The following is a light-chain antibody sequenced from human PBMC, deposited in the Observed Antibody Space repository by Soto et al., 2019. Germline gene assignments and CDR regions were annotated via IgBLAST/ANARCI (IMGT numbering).Light chain of an antibody. CDR1: QSVSSN. Sequence: EIVMTQSPATLSVSPGERATLSCRASQSVSSNLAWYQKKPGQAPRLLIYGASTTATGIPARFSGSGSGTEFTLTISSLQSEDFAVYYCQQYNNWPPAWTFGQGTKVEIK. CDR2: GAS. CDR3: QQYNNWPPAWT. J-gene: IGKJ1*01. V-gene: IGKV3-15*01.